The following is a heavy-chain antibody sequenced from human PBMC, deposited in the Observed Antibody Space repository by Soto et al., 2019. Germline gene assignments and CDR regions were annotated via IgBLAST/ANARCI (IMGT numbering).Heavy chain of an antibody. CDR3: AGNQGGWPVP. Sequence: ASVKVSCKASGYTFTSYYMHWVRQAPGQGLEWMGIINPSGGSTSYAQKFQGRVTITRDTSASTAYMELSSLRSEDTAVYYCAGNQGGWPVPWGQGPLVSV. CDR1: GYTFTSYY. V-gene: IGHV1-46*01. J-gene: IGHJ5*02. CDR2: INPSGGST.